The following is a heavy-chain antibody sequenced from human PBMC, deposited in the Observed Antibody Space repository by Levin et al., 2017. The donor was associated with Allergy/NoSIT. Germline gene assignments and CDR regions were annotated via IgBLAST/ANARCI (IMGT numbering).Heavy chain of an antibody. Sequence: ASQTLSLTCTVSGGSISSSTYYWGWIRQFPGKGLAWIGGMYYSGSTYYNPSLQGRVTISVDTSENQFSLRLASVTAADTAVYYCARSSTSWLYHFDYWGQGTLVTVSS. CDR2: MYYSGST. V-gene: IGHV4-39*07. D-gene: IGHD2-2*01. J-gene: IGHJ4*02. CDR3: ARSSTSWLYHFDY. CDR1: GGSISSSTYY.